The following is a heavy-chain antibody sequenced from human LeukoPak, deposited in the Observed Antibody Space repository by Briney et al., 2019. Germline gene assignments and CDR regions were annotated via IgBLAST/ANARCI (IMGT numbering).Heavy chain of an antibody. Sequence: GGSLRLSCAASGFTVTSTYITWVRQAPGKGLEWVSIIHISGSTYYADSVRGRFTISRDNSKNTVYLQMNSLRAEDTVVYYCTTAAGSGSYYNIVFDYWGQGTLVTVSS. CDR2: IHISGST. V-gene: IGHV3-66*01. D-gene: IGHD3-10*01. CDR1: GFTVTSTY. J-gene: IGHJ4*02. CDR3: TTAAGSGSYYNIVFDY.